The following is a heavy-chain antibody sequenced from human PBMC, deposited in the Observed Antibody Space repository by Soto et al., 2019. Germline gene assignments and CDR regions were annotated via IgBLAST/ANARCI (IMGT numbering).Heavy chain of an antibody. CDR3: AREVTYGGGSFSLRL. V-gene: IGHV1-2*02. CDR1: GYFFTSYY. CDR2: INPNNGGT. J-gene: IGHJ4*02. Sequence: ASVKVSCKTAGYFFTSYYIHWVRQAPGQGLEWIGWINPNNGGTNPAQKFQGRGTMTSDTSINTAYMEITSLRSDDTALYHCAREVTYGGGSFSLRLWRQGTLVTVS. D-gene: IGHD3-10*01.